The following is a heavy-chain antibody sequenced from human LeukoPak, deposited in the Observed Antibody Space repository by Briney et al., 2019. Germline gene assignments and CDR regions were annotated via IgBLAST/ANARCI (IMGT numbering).Heavy chain of an antibody. D-gene: IGHD3-16*01. CDR2: ISGGSP. CDR1: GXTFSSYA. J-gene: IGHJ4*02. Sequence: GGSLRLSCVASGXTFSSYAMSWVRQAPGRGLEWVSYISGGSPYYADSVKGRFTISRDNSKSTLYLQMNSLRAEDTAVYHCAKAVSLYYFDYWGQGTLVTVSS. V-gene: IGHV3-23*01. CDR3: AKAVSLYYFDY.